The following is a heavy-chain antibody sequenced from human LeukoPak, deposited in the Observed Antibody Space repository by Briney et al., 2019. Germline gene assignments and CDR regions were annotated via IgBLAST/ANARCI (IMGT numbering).Heavy chain of an antibody. D-gene: IGHD3-22*01. CDR1: GYSFGDYG. J-gene: IGHJ1*01. V-gene: IGHV3-30*03. CDR2: ISYDGSNK. Sequence: GGSLRLSCTTSGYSFGDYGMSWVRQAPGKGLEWVAVISYDGSNKYYADSVKGRFTISRDNSKNTLYLQMNSLRAEDTAVYYCATYSSLNRREFQFWGQGTLLTVSS. CDR3: ATYSSLNRREFQF.